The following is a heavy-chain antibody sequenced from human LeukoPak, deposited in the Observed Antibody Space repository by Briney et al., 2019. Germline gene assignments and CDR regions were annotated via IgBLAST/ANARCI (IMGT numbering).Heavy chain of an antibody. CDR1: GYNFTSYA. J-gene: IGHJ6*02. D-gene: IGHD6-13*01. CDR2: INAGNGNT. Sequence: ASVKVSCKASGYNFTSYAMHWVRQAPGQRREWMGWINAGNGNTKYSQKFQGRVTITRDTSASTADMELSSLRSEDRAVYYCARHPRRIAGTSYYYYGMDVWGQGTTVTVSS. CDR3: ARHPRRIAGTSYYYYGMDV. V-gene: IGHV1-3*01.